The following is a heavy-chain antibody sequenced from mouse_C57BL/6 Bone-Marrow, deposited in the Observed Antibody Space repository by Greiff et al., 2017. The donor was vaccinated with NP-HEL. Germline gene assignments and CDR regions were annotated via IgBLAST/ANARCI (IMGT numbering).Heavy chain of an antibody. D-gene: IGHD1-1*01. CDR2: IDPSDSYT. Sequence: QVHVKQPGAELVMPGASVKLSCKASGYTFTSYWMHWVKQRPGQGLEWIGEIDPSDSYTNYNQKFKDKATLTVDKSSSTAYMQLSSLTSEDSAVYYCARFPYYYGSRGRYFDVWGTGTTVTDSS. J-gene: IGHJ1*03. CDR3: ARFPYYYGSRGRYFDV. V-gene: IGHV1-69*01. CDR1: GYTFTSYW.